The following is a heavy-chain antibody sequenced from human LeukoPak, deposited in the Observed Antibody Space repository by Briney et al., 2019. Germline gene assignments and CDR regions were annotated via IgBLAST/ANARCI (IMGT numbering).Heavy chain of an antibody. V-gene: IGHV3-7*01. J-gene: IGHJ4*02. CDR1: GFTFSTPW. CDR2: IKQDGSEK. CDR3: AWYSRSSEAY. Sequence: PGGSLRLSCAASGFTFSTPWMSWVRLAPGRGLEWVANIKQDGSEKNYVDSVKGRFTISRDNAKDLLYLQMNSLRVEDTAMYYCAWYSRSSEAYWGQGTLVTVSS. D-gene: IGHD6-6*01.